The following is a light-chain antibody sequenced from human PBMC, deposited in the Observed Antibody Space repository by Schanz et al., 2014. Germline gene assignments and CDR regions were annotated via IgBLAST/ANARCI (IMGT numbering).Light chain of an antibody. Sequence: QSALTQPASVSGSPGQSITISCTGTSGDVGSYNLVSWYQQHPGKAPKLMIYEGSKRPSGVSNRFSGSKSGNTASLTISGLQAEDETDYYCCSYAGSGTFVFGGGTKLTVL. CDR1: SGDVGSYNL. V-gene: IGLV2-23*03. J-gene: IGLJ3*02. CDR2: EGS. CDR3: CSYAGSGTFV.